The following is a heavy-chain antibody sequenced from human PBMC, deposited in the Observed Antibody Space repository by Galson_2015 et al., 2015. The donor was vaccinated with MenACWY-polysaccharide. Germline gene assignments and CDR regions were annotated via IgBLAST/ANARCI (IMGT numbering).Heavy chain of an antibody. V-gene: IGHV3-7*01. CDR3: AREGLVEAFEN. D-gene: IGHD2-8*02. J-gene: IGHJ3*02. Sequence: SLRLSCATSGFIFTNHWMSWVRQAPGKGPEWVANIRQDGFEKYHVDSVKGRFTISRDNAENSVFLQMNSLRVEDTAVYYCAREGLVEAFENWGQGTMVTVSS. CDR1: GFIFTNHW. CDR2: IRQDGFEK.